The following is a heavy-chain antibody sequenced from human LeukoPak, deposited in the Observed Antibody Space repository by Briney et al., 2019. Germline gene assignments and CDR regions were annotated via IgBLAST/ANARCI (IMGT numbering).Heavy chain of an antibody. J-gene: IGHJ4*02. V-gene: IGHV4-61*02. D-gene: IGHD6-6*01. CDR2: IYTSGIT. Sequence: PSQPLSLTCTVSGGPISSGSYHWSSVPQPAGKGLEVNGRIYTSGITNNNPSRKSRDLISLDTSITQFSLKLSSVTAAVTAVYYCARQVYSASSVDYWGQGTLVSVSS. CDR1: GGPISSGSYH. CDR3: ARQVYSASSVDY.